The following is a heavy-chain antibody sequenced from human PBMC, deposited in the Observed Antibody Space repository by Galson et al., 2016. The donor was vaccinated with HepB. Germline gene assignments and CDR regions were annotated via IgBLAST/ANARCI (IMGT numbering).Heavy chain of an antibody. CDR3: ARPPYSGYDPPYYFDY. CDR2: IYPGDSNT. CDR1: GYNFANYW. J-gene: IGHJ4*02. Sequence: QSGAEVKKPGESLKISCQGSGYNFANYWVGWVRQMPGKGQEWMGLIYPGDSNTRYSPCFQGQVIFLADKSINTAYLQLSSLKASDTAIYYCARPPYSGYDPPYYFDYWGQGTLVTVSS. V-gene: IGHV5-51*01. D-gene: IGHD5-12*01.